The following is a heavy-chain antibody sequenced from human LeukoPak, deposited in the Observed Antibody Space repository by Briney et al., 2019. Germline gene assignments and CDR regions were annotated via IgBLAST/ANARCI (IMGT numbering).Heavy chain of an antibody. CDR3: ARGFGELFHDAFDI. D-gene: IGHD3-10*01. CDR2: ISSSGSYI. Sequence: PGGSLRLSCAASGFTFSSYSMNWVRQAPGKGLEWVSSISSSGSYIYYADSVKGRFTISRDNAKNSLYLQMNSVRAEDTAVYYCARGFGELFHDAFDIWGQGTMVTVSS. CDR1: GFTFSSYS. V-gene: IGHV3-21*01. J-gene: IGHJ3*02.